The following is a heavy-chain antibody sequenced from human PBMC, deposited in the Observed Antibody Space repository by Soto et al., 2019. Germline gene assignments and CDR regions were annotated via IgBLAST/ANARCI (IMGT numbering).Heavy chain of an antibody. CDR3: ARDNPTRGGGAFDI. CDR2: VYYSGST. Sequence: PSETLSLTCTVSGGSISTYHWSWIRQPPGKGLEHIGYVYYSGSTNYNPSLKSRATILVDTSEKQFSLKLSSVTAADTAVYYCARDNPTRGGGAFDIWGQGTMVTVSS. J-gene: IGHJ3*02. CDR1: GGSISTYH. V-gene: IGHV4-59*01. D-gene: IGHD3-16*01.